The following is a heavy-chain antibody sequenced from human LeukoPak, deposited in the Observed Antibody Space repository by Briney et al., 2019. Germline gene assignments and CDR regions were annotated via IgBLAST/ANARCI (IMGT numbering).Heavy chain of an antibody. CDR3: AGSGYSGYGHDY. CDR1: GGSISSSSYY. J-gene: IGHJ4*02. CDR2: IYYSGST. V-gene: IGHV4-39*07. Sequence: PSETLSLTCTVSGGSISSSSYYWGWIRQPPGKGLEWIGSIYYSGSTYYNPSLKSRVTISVDTSKNQFSLKLSSVTAADTAVYYCAGSGYSGYGHDYWGQGTLVTVSS. D-gene: IGHD5-12*01.